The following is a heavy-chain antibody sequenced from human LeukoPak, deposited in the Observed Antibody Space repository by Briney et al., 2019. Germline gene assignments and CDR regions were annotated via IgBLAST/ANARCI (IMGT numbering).Heavy chain of an antibody. Sequence: GGSLRLSCAASGFTFSDYYMSWIRQAPGKGLEWISYISSSGDTIFYADSVKGRFTISRDNAKNSLYLQMNSLRADDTAVYYCARDTGGMVRGVTYYFDYWGQGTLVTVSS. CDR3: ARDTGGMVRGVTYYFDY. J-gene: IGHJ4*02. CDR2: ISSSGDTI. V-gene: IGHV3-11*04. CDR1: GFTFSDYY. D-gene: IGHD3-10*01.